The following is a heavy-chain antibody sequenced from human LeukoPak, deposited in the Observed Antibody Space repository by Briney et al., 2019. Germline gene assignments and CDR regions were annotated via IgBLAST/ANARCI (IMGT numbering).Heavy chain of an antibody. CDR1: GFTFSNYW. D-gene: IGHD2-8*01. CDR3: ARDLMVGSPFDS. CDR2: INTDGST. V-gene: IGHV3-74*01. J-gene: IGHJ4*02. Sequence: GGCLRLSCAASGFTFSNYWMHWVRQTPGKGVVWVSRINTDGSTSYADSVKGRFTISRDNAKNTLYLQMNSLRAEDTAVYYCARDLMVGSPFDSWGQGTLVTVSS.